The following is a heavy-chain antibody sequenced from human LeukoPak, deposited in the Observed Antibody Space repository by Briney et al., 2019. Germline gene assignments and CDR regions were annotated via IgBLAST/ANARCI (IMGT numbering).Heavy chain of an antibody. CDR1: GYTFTSNY. J-gene: IGHJ4*02. CDR2: IYPRGGST. Sequence: ASVKVSCKASGYTFTSNYVHWVRQAPGQGLEWMGMIYPRGGSTSYAQKFQGRVTVTRDTSTSTVHMELSGLRSEDTAVYYCARDQEGFDYWGQGTLVTVSS. CDR3: ARDQEGFDY. V-gene: IGHV1-46*01.